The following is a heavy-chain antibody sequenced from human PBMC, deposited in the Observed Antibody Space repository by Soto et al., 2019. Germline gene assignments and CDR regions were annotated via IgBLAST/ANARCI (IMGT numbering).Heavy chain of an antibody. CDR1: GGTSGGYD. CDR2: IYYSGST. CDR3: ARSILGYCSGGSCYSEVDV. Sequence: PFEMMSVSCSVAGGTSGGYDGSWIRQNTGNGLEWIGYIYYSGSTNYNPSLKSRVTISVDTSKNQFSLKLSSVTAADTAVYYCARSILGYCSGGSCYSEVDVWGQRPTVTVSS. J-gene: IGHJ6*02. V-gene: IGHV4-59*08. D-gene: IGHD2-15*01.